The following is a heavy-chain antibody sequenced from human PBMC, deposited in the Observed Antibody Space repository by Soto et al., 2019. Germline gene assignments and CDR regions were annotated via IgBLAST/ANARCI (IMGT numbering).Heavy chain of an antibody. CDR2: ISGSDGKT. V-gene: IGHV3-23*01. D-gene: IGHD3-3*01. Sequence: GGSLRLACGASGFIFRSYALSWVRQAPGKGLEWVSTISGSDGKTFYADSVKGRFSISRDTSQSTLYLQMNSLRADDTAMYYCARWSYLDYWGQGTRVTVSS. CDR1: GFIFRSYA. J-gene: IGHJ4*02. CDR3: ARWSYLDY.